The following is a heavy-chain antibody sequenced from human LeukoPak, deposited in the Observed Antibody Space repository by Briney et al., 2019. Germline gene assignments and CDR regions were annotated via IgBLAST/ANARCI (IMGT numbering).Heavy chain of an antibody. CDR1: GDSITNHY. Sequence: SETLSLTCTVSGDSITNHYWHWIRQPPGKGLEWIGYVYDSAITNYNPSLKSRVTISGDMSKNQLSLKLSSVTAVDTAVYYCARHGVAATPPFDYWGQGTLVTVSS. CDR3: ARHGVAATPPFDY. CDR2: VYDSAIT. J-gene: IGHJ4*02. D-gene: IGHD2-15*01. V-gene: IGHV4-59*11.